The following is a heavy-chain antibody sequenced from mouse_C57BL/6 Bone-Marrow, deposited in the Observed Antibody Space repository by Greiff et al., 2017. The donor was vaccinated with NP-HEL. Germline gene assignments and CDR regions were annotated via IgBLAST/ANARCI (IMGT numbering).Heavy chain of an antibody. CDR1: GFTFSSYG. Sequence: EVKLMESGGDLVKPGGSLKLSCAASGFTFSSYGMSWVRQTPDKRLEWVATISSGGRYTYYPDSVKGRFTISRDNAKNTLYLQMSSLKSEDTAMYYCASPEDYDVAWFAYWGQGTLVTVSA. CDR3: ASPEDYDVAWFAY. J-gene: IGHJ3*01. V-gene: IGHV5-6*01. D-gene: IGHD2-4*01. CDR2: ISSGGRYT.